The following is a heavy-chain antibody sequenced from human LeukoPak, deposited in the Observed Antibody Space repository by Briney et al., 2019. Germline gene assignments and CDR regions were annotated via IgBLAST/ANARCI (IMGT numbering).Heavy chain of an antibody. J-gene: IGHJ4*02. D-gene: IGHD5-18*01. Sequence: GESLKISCKASGYKFTIYWIAWVRQMPGKGLEWMGIIYPGDSDTRYSPSFQGQVTISADKSINTAYLQWSSLKASDTAIYYCARRGEAMDPFDYWGQGTLVTVSS. CDR3: ARRGEAMDPFDY. CDR2: IYPGDSDT. V-gene: IGHV5-51*01. CDR1: GYKFTIYW.